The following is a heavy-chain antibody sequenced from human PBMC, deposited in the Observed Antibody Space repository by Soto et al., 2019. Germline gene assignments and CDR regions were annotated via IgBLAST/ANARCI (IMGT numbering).Heavy chain of an antibody. Sequence: SETLSLTCAVYGGSFSGYYWSWIRQPRGKGLEWIGEINHSGSTNYNPSLKSRVTISVDTSKNQFSLKLCSVTAADTAVYYCARKSGWYLSIPFDYWGQGTLVTVSS. CDR2: INHSGST. CDR1: GGSFSGYY. J-gene: IGHJ4*02. V-gene: IGHV4-34*01. CDR3: ARKSGWYLSIPFDY. D-gene: IGHD6-19*01.